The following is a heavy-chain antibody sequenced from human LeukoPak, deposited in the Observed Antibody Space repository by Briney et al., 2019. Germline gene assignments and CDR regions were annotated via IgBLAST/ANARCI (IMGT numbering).Heavy chain of an antibody. CDR3: ASECSGYDEAFDT. J-gene: IGHJ3*02. CDR2: INPNSGGT. D-gene: IGHD5-12*01. Sequence: ASVKVSCKASGYTFTGYYMHWVRQAPGQGLEWMGWINPNSGGTNYAQKFQGRVTMTRDTSISTAYMELSRLRSDDTAVYYCASECSGYDEAFDTWGQGTMVTVSS. CDR1: GYTFTGYY. V-gene: IGHV1-2*02.